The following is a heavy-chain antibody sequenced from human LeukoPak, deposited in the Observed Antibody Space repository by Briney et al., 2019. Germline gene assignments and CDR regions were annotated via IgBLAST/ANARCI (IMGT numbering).Heavy chain of an antibody. D-gene: IGHD3-10*01. J-gene: IGHJ5*02. CDR3: ATYGSGSYYLANWFDP. Sequence: GASVKVSCKASGYTFTSYGISWVRQAPGQGLEWMGGIIPIFGTANYAQKFQGKVTITADESTSTAYMELSSLRSEDTAVYYCATYGSGSYYLANWFDPWGQGTLDTVSS. CDR2: IIPIFGTA. CDR1: GYTFTSYG. V-gene: IGHV1-69*13.